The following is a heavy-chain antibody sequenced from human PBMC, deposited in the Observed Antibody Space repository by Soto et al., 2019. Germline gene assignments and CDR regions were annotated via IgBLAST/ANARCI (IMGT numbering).Heavy chain of an antibody. D-gene: IGHD3-22*01. Sequence: QVQLVQSGAEVKKPGSSVKVSCTASGGTFSSYAISWVRQAPGQGLEWMGGIIPIFGTANYAQKFQGGVTITADESTSTAYMGLSSLRSEDTALYYCARDRRYYDSSGQSTRYYYYGMDVWGQGTTVTVSS. J-gene: IGHJ6*02. CDR1: GGTFSSYA. V-gene: IGHV1-69*01. CDR3: ARDRRYYDSSGQSTRYYYYGMDV. CDR2: IIPIFGTA.